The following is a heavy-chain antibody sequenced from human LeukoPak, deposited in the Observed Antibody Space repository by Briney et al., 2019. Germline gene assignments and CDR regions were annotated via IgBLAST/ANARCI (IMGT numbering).Heavy chain of an antibody. V-gene: IGHV3-66*01. Sequence: GGSLRLSWAASGFSVSSNYMSWVRQAPGKGLEWVSVIYSGGTGGSTYYADSVKGRFTISRDDSKNTLYLQMNSLRAEDTAVYYCARPIGGHATAPDYEPSDAFDIWGQGTMVTVSS. D-gene: IGHD4-17*01. CDR3: ARPIGGHATAPDYEPSDAFDI. CDR2: IYSGGTGGST. CDR1: GFSVSSNY. J-gene: IGHJ3*02.